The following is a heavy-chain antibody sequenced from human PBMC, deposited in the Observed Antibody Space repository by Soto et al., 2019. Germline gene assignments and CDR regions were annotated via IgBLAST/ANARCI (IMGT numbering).Heavy chain of an antibody. CDR1: GGSISSYY. CDR3: ARGGGVYYFDY. Sequence: PSETLSLTCTVSGGSISSYYWSWIRQPPGKGLEWIGYIYYSGITDYNPSLKSRVIISVDTSKSQFSLKLSSVTAADTAVYYCARGGGVYYFDYWGQGTLVTV. V-gene: IGHV4-59*01. CDR2: IYYSGIT. D-gene: IGHD2-8*02. J-gene: IGHJ4*02.